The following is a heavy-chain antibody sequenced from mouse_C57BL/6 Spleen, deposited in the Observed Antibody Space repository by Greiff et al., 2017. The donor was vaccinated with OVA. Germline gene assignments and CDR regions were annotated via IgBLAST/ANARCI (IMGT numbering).Heavy chain of an antibody. CDR1: GYTFTDYY. V-gene: IGHV1-19*01. Sequence: VQLQQSGPVLVKPGASVKMSCKASGYTFTDYYMNWVKQSHGKSLEWIGVINPYNGGTSYNQKFKGKATLTVDKSSSTAYMELNSLTSEDSAVXYCATSYDYGGGFAYWGQGTLVTVSA. D-gene: IGHD2-4*01. CDR2: INPYNGGT. CDR3: ATSYDYGGGFAY. J-gene: IGHJ3*01.